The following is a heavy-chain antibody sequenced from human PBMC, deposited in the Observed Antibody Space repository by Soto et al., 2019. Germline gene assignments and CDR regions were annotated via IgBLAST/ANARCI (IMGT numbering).Heavy chain of an antibody. Sequence: EVQLVESGGGLVQPGGSLRLSCAASGFTVSSNYMSWVRQAPGKGMEWVSVIYSGGSTYYADSVKGRFTISRHNSKNALYLQMNSLRAEDTAVYYCARTSLRREFDYWGQGTLVTVSS. V-gene: IGHV3-53*04. CDR2: IYSGGST. CDR1: GFTVSSNY. CDR3: ARTSLRREFDY. J-gene: IGHJ4*02.